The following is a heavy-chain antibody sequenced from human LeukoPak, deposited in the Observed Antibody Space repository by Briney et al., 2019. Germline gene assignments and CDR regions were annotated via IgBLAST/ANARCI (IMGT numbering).Heavy chain of an antibody. Sequence: GGSLRLSCVASGFTFSNYAMSWVRQAPGKGLEWASSISGSGGSTYYADSVKGRFTISRDNSKNTLYLQMSSLRAEDTAVYYCAKVQAAVTGCVGYWGQGTLVTVSS. D-gene: IGHD6-19*01. CDR3: AKVQAAVTGCVGY. V-gene: IGHV3-23*01. CDR2: ISGSGGST. J-gene: IGHJ4*02. CDR1: GFTFSNYA.